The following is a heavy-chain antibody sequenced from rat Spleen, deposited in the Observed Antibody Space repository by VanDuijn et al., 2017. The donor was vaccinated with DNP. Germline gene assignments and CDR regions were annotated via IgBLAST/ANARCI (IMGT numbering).Heavy chain of an antibody. D-gene: IGHD1-2*01. Sequence: EVQLVESGGGPVQPGRSLKLSCLASGFIFSNYWMTWIRQAPGKGLEWVASISNTRDSTYYSDSVKGRFSISRDNAKSTLYLQVNSLRSEDTATYYCARSDSYGFPYWGQGTLVTVSS. V-gene: IGHV5-31*01. CDR3: ARSDSYGFPY. J-gene: IGHJ3*01. CDR1: GFIFSNYW. CDR2: ISNTRDST.